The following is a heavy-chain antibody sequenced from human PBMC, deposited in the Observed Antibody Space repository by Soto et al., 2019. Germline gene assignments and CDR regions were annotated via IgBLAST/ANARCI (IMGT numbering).Heavy chain of an antibody. CDR1: GGTFSSYT. Sequence: SVKVSCKASGGTFSSYTISWVRQAPGQGLEWMGRIIPILGIANYAQKFQGRVTITADKSTSTAYMELSSLRSEDTAVYYCARVAVAGRGAFDIWGQGTMVTVSS. J-gene: IGHJ3*02. D-gene: IGHD6-19*01. CDR3: ARVAVAGRGAFDI. V-gene: IGHV1-69*02. CDR2: IIPILGIA.